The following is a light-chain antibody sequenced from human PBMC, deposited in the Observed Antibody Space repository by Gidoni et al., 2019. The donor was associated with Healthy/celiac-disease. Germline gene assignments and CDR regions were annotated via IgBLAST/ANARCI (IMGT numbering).Light chain of an antibody. CDR1: SSNIGAGYS. J-gene: IGLJ1*01. Sequence: QSVLPQPPSVSGAPGQRVTISCTGSSSNIGAGYSLHWYQHLPGTGLKLLNYGNSNRPAGVPDRFSGSKSGTSASLAITGLQAEDEADYYCQSYDSSLSGSYVFGTGTKVTVL. CDR3: QSYDSSLSGSYV. CDR2: GNS. V-gene: IGLV1-40*01.